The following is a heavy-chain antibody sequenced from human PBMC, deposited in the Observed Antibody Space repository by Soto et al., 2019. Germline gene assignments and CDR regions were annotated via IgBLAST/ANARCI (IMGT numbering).Heavy chain of an antibody. CDR3: ARDRRGYSYGDNWFDP. D-gene: IGHD5-18*01. CDR1: GGTFSSYT. J-gene: IGHJ5*02. CDR2: IIPILGIA. Sequence: QVQLVQSGAEVKKPGSSVKVSCKASGGTFSSYTISWVRQAPGQGLEWMGRIIPILGIANYAQKFQGRVTITADKSTSTAYMERSSLRSEDTAVYYCARDRRGYSYGDNWFDPWGQGTLVTVSS. V-gene: IGHV1-69*08.